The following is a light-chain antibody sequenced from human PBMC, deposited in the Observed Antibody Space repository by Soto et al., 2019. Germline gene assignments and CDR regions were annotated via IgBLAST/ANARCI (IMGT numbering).Light chain of an antibody. V-gene: IGKV1-5*03. Sequence: DIQMTQSPSTLSASVGDRVTITCRASQSISSWLAWYQQKPGKAPKLLIYKASSLGSGVPSGFSGSGSGTEFTLTISSLQPDDFATYYCQQYNSYWTFGQGTKVEIK. J-gene: IGKJ1*01. CDR1: QSISSW. CDR2: KAS. CDR3: QQYNSYWT.